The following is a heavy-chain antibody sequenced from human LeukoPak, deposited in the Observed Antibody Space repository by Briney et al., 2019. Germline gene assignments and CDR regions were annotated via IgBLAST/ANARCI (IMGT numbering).Heavy chain of an antibody. D-gene: IGHD3-16*01. CDR2: ISYDGFNK. CDR3: ARDGGFYFDY. CDR1: EFTFSSYA. V-gene: IGHV3-30*03. Sequence: PGGSLRLSCAASEFTFSSYAMHWVRQAPGKGLEWVSTISYDGFNKYSADSVKGRFTIARDNSKNTLYLQLNSLRGEDTAVYYCARDGGFYFDYWGQGTLVSVSS. J-gene: IGHJ4*02.